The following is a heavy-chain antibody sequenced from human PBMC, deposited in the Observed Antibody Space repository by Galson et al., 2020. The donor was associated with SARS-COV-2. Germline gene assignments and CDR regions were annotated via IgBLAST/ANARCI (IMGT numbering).Heavy chain of an antibody. CDR2: ISYDGSNK. CDR3: ARRGQGYYFDY. CDR1: GFGFSSYA. J-gene: IGHJ4*02. V-gene: IGHV3-30-3*01. Sequence: GGSLRLSCAASGFGFSSYAMHWVRQAPGKGLEWVAVISYDGSNKYHADSVKGRFTISRDNSKSTMFLQMNSLRPEDTAVYYCARRGQGYYFDYWGQGTLVTVSS.